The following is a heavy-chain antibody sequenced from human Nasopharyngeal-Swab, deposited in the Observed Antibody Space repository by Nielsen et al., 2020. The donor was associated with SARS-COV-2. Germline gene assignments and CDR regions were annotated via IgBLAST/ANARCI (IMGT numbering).Heavy chain of an antibody. V-gene: IGHV4-4*07. J-gene: IGHJ6*02. Sequence: SETLSLTCTVSGGSISSYYWSWIRQPAGKGLEWIGRIYTSGSTNYNPSLKSRVTMSVDTSKNQFSLKLSSVTAADTAVYYCAREADIVVVVAAATGPMDVWGQGTTVTVSS. CDR2: IYTSGST. D-gene: IGHD2-15*01. CDR3: AREADIVVVVAAATGPMDV. CDR1: GGSISSYY.